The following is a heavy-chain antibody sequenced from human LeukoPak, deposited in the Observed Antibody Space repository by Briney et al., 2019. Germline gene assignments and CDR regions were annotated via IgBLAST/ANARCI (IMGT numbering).Heavy chain of an antibody. V-gene: IGHV3-30*03. Sequence: PGRSLRLSWAASGFTFSSYGMHWVRQAPGKGLEWVAVISYDGSNKYYADSVKGRFTISRDNAHNSLYLQMDSLRAEDTAVFYCARRTYSSGHYDYWGQGTLVTVSS. CDR1: GFTFSSYG. J-gene: IGHJ4*02. CDR3: ARRTYSSGHYDY. D-gene: IGHD6-19*01. CDR2: ISYDGSNK.